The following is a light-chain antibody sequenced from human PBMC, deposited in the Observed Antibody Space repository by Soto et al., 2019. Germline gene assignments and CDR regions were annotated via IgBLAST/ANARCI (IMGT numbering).Light chain of an antibody. CDR1: SSNIGRNS. V-gene: IGLV1-51*01. CDR2: DND. J-gene: IGLJ2*01. CDR3: GAWDNSLSVVV. Sequence: QSVLTQPPSVSAAPGQPVTISCSGSSSNIGRNSVSWYQHLPGTAPKLLIYDNDKRPSGIPDRFSGSKSGTSATLGITGLQTGDEADYYCGAWDNSLSVVVFGGGTKLTVL.